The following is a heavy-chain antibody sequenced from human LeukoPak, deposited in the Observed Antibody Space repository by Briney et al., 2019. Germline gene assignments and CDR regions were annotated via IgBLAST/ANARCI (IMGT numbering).Heavy chain of an antibody. J-gene: IGHJ6*02. CDR1: GGSISSGSYY. Sequence: PSETLSLTCTVSGGSISSGSYYWSWIRQPAGKGLEWIGRIYTSGSTNYNPSLKSRVTISVDTSKNQFSLKLSSVTAADTAVYYCAREGYYYDSSGYYPSSSYYYYYGMDVWGQGTTVTVSS. D-gene: IGHD3-22*01. CDR3: AREGYYYDSSGYYPSSSYYYYYGMDV. V-gene: IGHV4-61*02. CDR2: IYTSGST.